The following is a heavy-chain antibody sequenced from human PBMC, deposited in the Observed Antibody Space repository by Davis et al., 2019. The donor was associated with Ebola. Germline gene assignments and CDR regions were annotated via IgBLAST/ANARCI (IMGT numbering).Heavy chain of an antibody. D-gene: IGHD2-8*02. CDR1: EFTFSNYG. V-gene: IGHV3-23*01. CDR2: ISAGGTAP. J-gene: IGHJ4*02. CDR3: AKSSLHTGPHMSEFRGVDY. Sequence: GESLKISCVASEFTFSNYGMTWVRQAPGKGLEWVSSISAGGTAPYYADSVKGRFTISRDKSRNTVFLQMGSLRVDDTAVYYCAKSSLHTGPHMSEFRGVDYWGQGTVVTVSS.